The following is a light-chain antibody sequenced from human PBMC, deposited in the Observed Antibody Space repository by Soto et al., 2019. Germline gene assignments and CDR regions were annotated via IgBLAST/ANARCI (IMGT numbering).Light chain of an antibody. CDR1: QSVSSN. V-gene: IGKV3-15*01. Sequence: ENVSKHFQPIVSVSTGERATXACGASQSVSSNLAWYQQKPPQTPTLLIYDASTISTSIPPTFTSGRSGAEYNLTISSMLAEDYVVTYWQQYHNCRPFTFGQGTKLDI. CDR3: QQYHNCRPFT. J-gene: IGKJ2*01. CDR2: DAS.